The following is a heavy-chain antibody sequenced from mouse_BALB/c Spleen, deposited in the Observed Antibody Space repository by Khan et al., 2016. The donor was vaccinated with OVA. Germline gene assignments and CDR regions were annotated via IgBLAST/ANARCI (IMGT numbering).Heavy chain of an antibody. J-gene: IGHJ4*01. CDR1: GYTFTSYW. D-gene: IGHD2-12*01. CDR2: IGPGSSNA. CDR3: ARENCYCRSCYAMDY. Sequence: DLVKPGASVKLSCKASGYTFTSYWINWIKQRPGQGLEWIGRIGPGSSNAYYNDMFKDKATLTVDTSSNTAYIQLSSLSSEDSAVFFCARENCYCRSCYAMDYWGQGTSVTVSA. V-gene: IGHV1S41*01.